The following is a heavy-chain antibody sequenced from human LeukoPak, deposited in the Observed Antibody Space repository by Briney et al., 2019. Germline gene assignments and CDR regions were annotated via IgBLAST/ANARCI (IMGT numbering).Heavy chain of an antibody. D-gene: IGHD6-13*01. V-gene: IGHV3-48*03. J-gene: IGHJ4*02. Sequence: GGSLRLSCAASGFTFSSCDMNWVRQAPGKGLEWVSYISSSGNTKYYADSVRGRFTISRDNAMKSLYLHMSSLRAEDTAVYYCARGFAAGGQGTLVTVSS. CDR3: ARGFAA. CDR2: ISSSGNTK. CDR1: GFTFSSCD.